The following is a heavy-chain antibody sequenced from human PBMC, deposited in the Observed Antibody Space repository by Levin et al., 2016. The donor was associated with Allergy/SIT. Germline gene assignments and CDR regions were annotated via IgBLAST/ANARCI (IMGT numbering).Heavy chain of an antibody. Sequence: GGSLRLSCAASGFTVSSNYMSWVRQAPGKGLEWVAAISTSSNYIYYADSVRGRFTISRDNAKNSLSLQMNRLRVEDTGVYYCVRPDSGGFHYAVNFDSWGQGTRVTVSS. CDR3: VRPDSGGFHYAVNFDS. CDR1: GFTVSSNY. D-gene: IGHD2-15*01. V-gene: IGHV3-21*01. CDR2: ISTSSNYI. J-gene: IGHJ4*02.